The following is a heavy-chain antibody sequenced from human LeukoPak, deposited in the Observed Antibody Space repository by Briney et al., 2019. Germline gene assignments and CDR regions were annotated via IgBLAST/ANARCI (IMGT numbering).Heavy chain of an antibody. J-gene: IGHJ5*02. D-gene: IGHD5-18*01. CDR1: GGSFSGYY. V-gene: IGHV4-34*01. CDR3: ARGQIQLWLRKNWFDP. Sequence: KPSETLSLTCAVYGGSFSGYYWSWIRQPPGKGLEWIGEINHSGSTNYNPSLKSRVTISVDTSKNQFSLKLSSVTAADTAVYYCARGQIQLWLRKNWFDPWGQGTLVTVS. CDR2: INHSGST.